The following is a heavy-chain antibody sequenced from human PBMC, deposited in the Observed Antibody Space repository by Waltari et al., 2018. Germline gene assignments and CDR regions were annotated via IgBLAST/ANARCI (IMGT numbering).Heavy chain of an antibody. CDR3: ATFMITFGGADY. V-gene: IGHV1-2*06. Sequence: QVQLVQSGAEVKKPGASVKVSCTTSGYTFTGYYMHWVRQAPGQGLEWMGRINPNSGDTNYAQKFQGRVTMTRDTSISTAYMELSGLRSDDTAVYYCATFMITFGGADYWGQGTLVTVSS. J-gene: IGHJ4*02. D-gene: IGHD3-16*01. CDR2: INPNSGDT. CDR1: GYTFTGYY.